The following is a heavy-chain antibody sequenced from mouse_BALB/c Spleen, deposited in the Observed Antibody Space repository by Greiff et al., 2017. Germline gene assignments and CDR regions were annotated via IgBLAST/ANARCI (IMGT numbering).Heavy chain of an antibody. Sequence: EVKLVESGGGLVKLGGSLKLSCAASGFTFSSYYMSWVRQTPEKRLELVAAINSNGGSTYYPDTVKGRFTISRDNAKNTLYLQMSSLKSEDTALYYCARHQDGNYDYAMDYWGQGTSVTVSS. CDR2: INSNGGST. CDR1: GFTFSSYY. J-gene: IGHJ4*01. V-gene: IGHV5-6-2*01. D-gene: IGHD2-1*01. CDR3: ARHQDGNYDYAMDY.